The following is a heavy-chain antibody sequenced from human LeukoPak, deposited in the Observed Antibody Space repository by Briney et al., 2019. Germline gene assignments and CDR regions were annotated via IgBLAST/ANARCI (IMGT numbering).Heavy chain of an antibody. Sequence: ASMKVSCKASGYTFIDDYIYWLRQAPGQGPEYMGWINPKSGDSRFVEKFQGRVTLTRDTSIRTTYLELKRLRCDDTAVYYCAADVETGSWGQGTLVTVSS. CDR2: INPKSGDS. J-gene: IGHJ5*02. V-gene: IGHV1-2*02. D-gene: IGHD2-21*02. CDR1: GYTFIDDY. CDR3: AADVETGS.